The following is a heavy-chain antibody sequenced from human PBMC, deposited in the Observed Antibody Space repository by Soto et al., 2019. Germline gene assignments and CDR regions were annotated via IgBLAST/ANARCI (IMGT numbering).Heavy chain of an antibody. CDR2: ISYDGSNK. J-gene: IGHJ4*02. Sequence: QVQLVESGGGVVQPGMSLRLSCAASGFTFSSYAMHWVRQAPGKGLEWVAVISYDGSNKYYADSVKGRFTISRENSKNTLYLQMNSLRAEDTAVYYCARYPKRPRGDYFDDWCQGTLVTVSS. CDR3: ARYPKRPRGDYFDD. D-gene: IGHD3-16*01. V-gene: IGHV3-30-3*01. CDR1: GFTFSSYA.